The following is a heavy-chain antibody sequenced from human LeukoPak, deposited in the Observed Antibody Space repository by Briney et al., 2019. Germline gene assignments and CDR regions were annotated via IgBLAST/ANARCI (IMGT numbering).Heavy chain of an antibody. CDR2: ISYDGTT. V-gene: IGHV4-39*01. Sequence: IPSETLSPTCTVSGGSVSTSDYYCSWIRQPPGKGLEWIGSISYDGTTYYNPSLKGRVTLSIDTSKNQFSLQLSSVTAADTAVYSCARHGQHIWDYGGGWGQGTLVTVSS. CDR1: GGSVSTSDYY. D-gene: IGHD4-17*01. J-gene: IGHJ4*02. CDR3: ARHGQHIWDYGGG.